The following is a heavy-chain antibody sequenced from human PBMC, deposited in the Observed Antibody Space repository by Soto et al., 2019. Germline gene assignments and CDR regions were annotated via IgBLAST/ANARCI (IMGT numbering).Heavy chain of an antibody. V-gene: IGHV1-69*01. CDR3: AGGRLVVVGSRAYYGMDV. CDR2: IIPVFGLV. D-gene: IGHD3-22*01. J-gene: IGHJ6*02. Sequence: QVHLLLQSGAEVKKPGSSVKVSCKASGGTPSNSAISWVRQAPGQGLEWMGGIIPVFGLVKYAQNFQGRVTITADESTKTAYMELSSLRPEDTAVYYCAGGRLVVVGSRAYYGMDVWGQGTTVTVSS. CDR1: GGTPSNSA.